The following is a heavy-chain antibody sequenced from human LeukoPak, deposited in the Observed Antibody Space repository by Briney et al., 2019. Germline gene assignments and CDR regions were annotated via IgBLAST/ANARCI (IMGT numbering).Heavy chain of an antibody. CDR2: ISYDGSTK. Sequence: PGRSLRLSCAASGFTFSSYSMHWVRQAPGEGLDWVAVISYDGSTKYYADSVKGRFSISRDNAENSLYLQMNSLRAEDTAVYYCARLRVVVATCWYFDLWGRGTLVTVSP. CDR3: ARLRVVVATCWYFDL. CDR1: GFTFSSYS. V-gene: IGHV3-30*03. D-gene: IGHD2-15*01. J-gene: IGHJ2*01.